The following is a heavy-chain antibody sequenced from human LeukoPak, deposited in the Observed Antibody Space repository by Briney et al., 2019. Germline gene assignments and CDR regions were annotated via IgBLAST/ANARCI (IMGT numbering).Heavy chain of an antibody. CDR1: GFTFSSYA. J-gene: IGHJ4*02. CDR2: ISDSGGST. Sequence: AGGSLRLSCAASGFTFSSYAMSWVRQAPGKGLEWVSGISDSGGSTYYADSVKGRFTISRDNSKNTLYLQMSSLRAEDTAVYYCADRNVNRPIDYWGQGTLVTVSS. CDR3: ADRNVNRPIDY. V-gene: IGHV3-23*01. D-gene: IGHD1-14*01.